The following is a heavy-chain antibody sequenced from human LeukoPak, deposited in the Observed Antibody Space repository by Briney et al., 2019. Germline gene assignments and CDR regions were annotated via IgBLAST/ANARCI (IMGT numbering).Heavy chain of an antibody. Sequence: GGSLRLSCAASGFTFSSYSMHWVRQAPGKGLEWVAVISYDERKKYYADSVKVPFTISRYNSKITLYLQMNSLTAEDTAVYYCARDPHSVGVIITGFFDCWGQGTLVTVSS. CDR2: ISYDERKK. CDR1: GFTFSSYS. D-gene: IGHD3-10*01. J-gene: IGHJ4*02. CDR3: ARDPHSVGVIITGFFDC. V-gene: IGHV3-30*04.